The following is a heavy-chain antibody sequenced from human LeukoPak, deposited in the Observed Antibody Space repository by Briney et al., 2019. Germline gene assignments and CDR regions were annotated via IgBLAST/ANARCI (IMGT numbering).Heavy chain of an antibody. CDR3: ARDQATLTTPYGMDV. V-gene: IGHV4-59*01. Sequence: PSETLSLTCTVSGGSISSYYWSWIRQPPGKGLEWIGYIYYSGSTNYNPSLKSRATISVDTSKNQFSLKLSSVTAADTAVYYCARDQATLTTPYGMDVWGQGTTVTVSS. J-gene: IGHJ6*02. CDR2: IYYSGST. D-gene: IGHD3-3*01. CDR1: GGSISSYY.